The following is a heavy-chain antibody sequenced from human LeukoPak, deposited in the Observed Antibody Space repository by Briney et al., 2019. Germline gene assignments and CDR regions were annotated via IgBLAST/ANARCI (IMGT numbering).Heavy chain of an antibody. Sequence: ASVKVSCTASGYTFTGYYIHWVRQAPGQGLEWMGWINPNSGGTNYAQKFQGRVAMTRDTSISTAYMELSRLRSDDTAVYYCKIGDFWSGYSINNWFDPWGQGTLVTVSS. CDR3: KIGDFWSGYSINNWFDP. CDR2: INPNSGGT. V-gene: IGHV1-2*02. J-gene: IGHJ5*02. D-gene: IGHD3-3*01. CDR1: GYTFTGYY.